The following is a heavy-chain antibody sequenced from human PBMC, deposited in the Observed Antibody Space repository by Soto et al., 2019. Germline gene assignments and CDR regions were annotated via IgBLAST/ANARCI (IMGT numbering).Heavy chain of an antibody. CDR3: ARSPLNVFGSGKYYFDY. J-gene: IGHJ4*02. D-gene: IGHD3-10*01. CDR1: GFSLSTSGMC. V-gene: IGHV2-70*11. CDR2: IDWDGDK. Sequence: GSGPTLVNPTETLTLTCSFSGFSLSTSGMCVSWIRQPPGKALEWLARIDWDGDKYYSTSLKTRLTISKDTSQNQVVLTMTNMDPVDTATYYCARSPLNVFGSGKYYFDYWGQGTLVTVSS.